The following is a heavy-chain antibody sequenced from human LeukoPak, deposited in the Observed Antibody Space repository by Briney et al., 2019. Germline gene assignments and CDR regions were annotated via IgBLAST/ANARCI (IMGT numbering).Heavy chain of an antibody. J-gene: IGHJ4*02. CDR2: INPNSGGT. Sequence: GASVKVSCKTSGYTFTGYYMHWVRQAPGQGLEWMGWINPNSGGTNYAQKFQGRVTMTRDTSISTAYMELSRLTSDDTAVFYCARGYCSGGSCSGLDYWGQGTLVTVSS. CDR3: ARGYCSGGSCSGLDY. V-gene: IGHV1-2*02. D-gene: IGHD2-15*01. CDR1: GYTFTGYY.